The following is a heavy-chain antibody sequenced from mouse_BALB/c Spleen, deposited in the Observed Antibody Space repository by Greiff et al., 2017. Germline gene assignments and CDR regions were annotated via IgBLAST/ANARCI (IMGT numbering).Heavy chain of an antibody. CDR1: GYAFSSYW. Sequence: QVQLKESGAELVRPGSSVKISCKASGYAFSSYWMNWVKQRPGQGLAWIGQIYPGDGDTNYNGKFKGKATLTADKSSSTAYMQLSSLTSEDSAVYFCAREDSYAMDYWGQGTSVTVSS. CDR3: AREDSYAMDY. V-gene: IGHV1-80*01. CDR2: IYPGDGDT. J-gene: IGHJ4*01.